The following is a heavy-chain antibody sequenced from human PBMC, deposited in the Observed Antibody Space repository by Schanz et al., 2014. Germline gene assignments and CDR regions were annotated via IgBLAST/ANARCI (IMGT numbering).Heavy chain of an antibody. CDR2: IYTSGST. V-gene: IGHV4-61*02. J-gene: IGHJ3*02. Sequence: QVQLQESGPGLVKPSQTLSLTCIVSGGSISSGTYYWSWLRQPAGKGLEWIGRIYTSGSTYYNPSLKSRVTISMHTSKNQFSLKLSSVTAADTAVYYCARDRGHGDLPGDIWGQGTMVTVSS. D-gene: IGHD4-17*01. CDR1: GGSISSGTYY. CDR3: ARDRGHGDLPGDI.